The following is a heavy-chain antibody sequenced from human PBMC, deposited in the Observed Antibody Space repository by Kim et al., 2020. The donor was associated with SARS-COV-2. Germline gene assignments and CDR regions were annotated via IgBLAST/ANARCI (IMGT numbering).Heavy chain of an antibody. V-gene: IGHV3-49*04. CDR3: TRESLAQFDF. Sequence: GGSLRLSCTASGFTFDDYSLSWVRQAPGRGLEWVGLIRSKAYGGTTEYAASVKGRFTFSRDDSKSIAYLQVTGLKSEDTAVYFCTRESLAQFDFWSQGTLVPVSS. CDR1: GFTFDDYS. J-gene: IGHJ4*02. CDR2: IRSKAYGGTT.